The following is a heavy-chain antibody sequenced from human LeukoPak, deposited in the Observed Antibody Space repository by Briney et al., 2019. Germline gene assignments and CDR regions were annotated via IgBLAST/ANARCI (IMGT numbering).Heavy chain of an antibody. Sequence: SETLSLTCAVYGGSFSGYYWSWIRQPPGKGLEWIGEINHSGSTNYNPSLKSRVTISVDTSKNQFSLKLSSVTAADTAVYYCARGLGSIYCSGGSCYSWFDPWGQGTLVTVSS. D-gene: IGHD2-15*01. CDR3: ARGLGSIYCSGGSCYSWFDP. CDR2: INHSGST. CDR1: GGSFSGYY. V-gene: IGHV4-34*01. J-gene: IGHJ5*02.